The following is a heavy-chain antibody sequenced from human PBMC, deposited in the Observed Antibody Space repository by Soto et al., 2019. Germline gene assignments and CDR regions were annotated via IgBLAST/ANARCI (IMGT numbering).Heavy chain of an antibody. CDR1: GYTFTSYA. V-gene: IGHV1-3*01. CDR3: ARSIAQGYSGSYSWFDP. CDR2: INAGNGNT. D-gene: IGHD1-26*01. J-gene: IGHJ5*02. Sequence: ASVKVSCKASGYTFTSYAMHWVRQAPGQRLEWMGWINAGNGNTKYSQKFQGRVTITRDTSASTAYMELSSLRSEDTAVYYCARSIAQGYSGSYSWFDPWGQGTLVTVSS.